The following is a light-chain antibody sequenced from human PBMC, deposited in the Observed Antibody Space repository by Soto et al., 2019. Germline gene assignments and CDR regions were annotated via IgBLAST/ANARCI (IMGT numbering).Light chain of an antibody. CDR3: GSYTGSIYV. CDR2: EVS. CDR1: SSDVGGYTF. J-gene: IGLJ1*01. V-gene: IGLV2-14*01. Sequence: QSALTQPASVSGSPGQSITISCTGTSSDVGGYTFVSWYQQHQGKAPILIIYEVSNRSSGFSSRCSGSKSGNTASLTISGLQAEDEADYYCGSYTGSIYVFGTGTKVTVL.